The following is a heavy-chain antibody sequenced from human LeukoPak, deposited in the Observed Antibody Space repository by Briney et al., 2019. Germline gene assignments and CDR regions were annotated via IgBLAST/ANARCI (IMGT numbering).Heavy chain of an antibody. CDR3: AKDMGYTSMLSDE. V-gene: IGHV3-30*18. Sequence: GRPLRLSCVASGFSFSTFGMHWVRQAPGKGLEWVALVSDDGQYYADSVKGRFTISRDNSKNTVYLQMNSLRAEDTAVYYCAKDMGYTSMLSDEWGQGTLVTVSS. D-gene: IGHD3-16*01. J-gene: IGHJ4*02. CDR2: VSDDGQ. CDR1: GFSFSTFG.